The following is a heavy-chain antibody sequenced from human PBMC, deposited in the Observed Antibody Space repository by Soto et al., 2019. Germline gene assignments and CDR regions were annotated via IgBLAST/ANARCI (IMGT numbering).Heavy chain of an antibody. J-gene: IGHJ6*02. D-gene: IGHD3-22*01. V-gene: IGHV1-18*04. Sequence: ASVKVSCKASGYTFTSYAISWVRQAPGQGLEWMGWISGYSSNTKYAQNFQGRVTMTTDTSTSTAYMELRSLRSDDTAVYYWARDREYYYDSSGNYYYHYAMDVWGQGTTVTVSS. CDR2: ISGYSSNT. CDR3: ARDREYYYDSSGNYYYHYAMDV. CDR1: GYTFTSYA.